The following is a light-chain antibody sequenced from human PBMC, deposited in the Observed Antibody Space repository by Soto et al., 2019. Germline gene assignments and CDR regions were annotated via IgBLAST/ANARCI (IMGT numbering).Light chain of an antibody. V-gene: IGKV1-5*01. CDR2: DAS. CDR3: QQYNSFAIT. Sequence: DIQMTQSPSTLSASVGDRVTITCRASQSISSWLAWYQQKPGKAPKLLIYDASSLESGVPSRFSGSGSGTKFPLTISSLQPDDFATYYCQQYNSFAITFGQGTRLEIK. CDR1: QSISSW. J-gene: IGKJ5*01.